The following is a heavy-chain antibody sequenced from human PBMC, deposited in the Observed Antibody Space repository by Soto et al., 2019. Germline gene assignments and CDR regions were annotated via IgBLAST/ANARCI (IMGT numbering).Heavy chain of an antibody. V-gene: IGHV3-30-3*01. Sequence: QVQLVESGGGVVQPGRSLRLSCAASGFTFSSYVIHWVRKTPDKGLEWVAFIPRDGSNEYYADSVKGRFTISRDNSTNTLYLEMNSLRTEDTAVYYCARDDEGGSDCDLGYWGQGTLVTVSS. J-gene: IGHJ4*02. CDR2: IPRDGSNE. CDR3: ARDDEGGSDCDLGY. D-gene: IGHD3-10*01. CDR1: GFTFSSYV.